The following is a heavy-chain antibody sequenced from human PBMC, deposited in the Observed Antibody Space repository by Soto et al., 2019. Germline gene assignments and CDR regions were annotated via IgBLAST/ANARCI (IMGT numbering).Heavy chain of an antibody. CDR2: VYYSGST. CDR1: GGSVTSGDTY. CDR3: ARGSGRRVGFLVGIVSDI. Sequence: QVQLQESGPGLVKPSQTLSLICTVSGGSVTSGDTYWTWIRQSPGKGLEWIGDVYYSGSTNYNPFLKSRTTIAVDSSKSQCFLKLTSVTAADTAVYFCARGSGRRVGFLVGIVSDIWGQGTLVTVSS. D-gene: IGHD2-21*01. V-gene: IGHV4-30-4*01. J-gene: IGHJ4*02.